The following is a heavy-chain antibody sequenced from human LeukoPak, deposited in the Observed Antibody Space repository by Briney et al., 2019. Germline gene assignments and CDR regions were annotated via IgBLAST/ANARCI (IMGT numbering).Heavy chain of an antibody. J-gene: IGHJ4*02. V-gene: IGHV3-48*04. CDR2: ISGSGSAI. Sequence: GGSLRLSCAASGFTFSSYSMTWIRQAPGKGLEWVSHISGSGSAIYYADSVRGRSTISRDNAKNSLYLQMNDLRAEDTAVYYCARDLGNCSNGVCYADFWGQGTLVTVSS. CDR1: GFTFSSYS. CDR3: ARDLGNCSNGVCYADF. D-gene: IGHD2-8*01.